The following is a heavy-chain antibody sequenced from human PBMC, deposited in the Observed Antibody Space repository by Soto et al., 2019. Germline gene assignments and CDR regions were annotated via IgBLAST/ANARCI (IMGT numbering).Heavy chain of an antibody. CDR1: GGSFSGYY. V-gene: IGHV4-34*01. CDR2: INHSGST. CDR3: AGGAAADHYYYYGMDV. D-gene: IGHD6-13*01. J-gene: IGHJ6*02. Sequence: SETLSLTCAVYGGSFSGYYWSWIRQPPGKGLEWIGEINHSGSTNYNPSLKSRVTISVDTSKNQFSLKLSSVTAADTAVYYCAGGAAADHYYYYGMDVWGQGTTVT.